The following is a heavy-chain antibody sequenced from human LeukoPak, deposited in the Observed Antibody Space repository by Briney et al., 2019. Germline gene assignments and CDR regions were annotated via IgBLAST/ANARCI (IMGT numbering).Heavy chain of an antibody. V-gene: IGHV1-69*13. CDR2: ITPIFGTA. CDR1: GGTFSSYA. D-gene: IGHD3-16*01. J-gene: IGHJ3*02. Sequence: SVKVSCKASGGTFSSYAISWVRQAPGQGLEWMGGITPIFGTANYAQKFQGRVTITADESTSTAYMELSSLRSEDTAVYYCVLRLGESPNDAFDIWGQGTMVTVSS. CDR3: VLRLGESPNDAFDI.